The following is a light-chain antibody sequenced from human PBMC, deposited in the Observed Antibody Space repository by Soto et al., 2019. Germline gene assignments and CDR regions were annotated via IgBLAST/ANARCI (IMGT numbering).Light chain of an antibody. J-gene: IGLJ1*01. CDR1: SSDVGGYNY. CDR2: EVS. CDR3: NSYTSKSTGV. Sequence: QSALTQPASVSGSPGQSITISCTGTSSDVGGYNYVSWYQQHPGKAPKLIIYEVSNRPSGVSNRFSGSKSGNTASLTISVLQDEDEADYYCNSYTSKSTGVFGTGTKLTVL. V-gene: IGLV2-14*01.